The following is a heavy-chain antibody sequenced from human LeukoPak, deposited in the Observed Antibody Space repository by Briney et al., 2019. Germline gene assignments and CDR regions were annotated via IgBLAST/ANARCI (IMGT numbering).Heavy chain of an antibody. V-gene: IGHV3-30-3*01. CDR2: ISYDGSNK. Sequence: GGSLRLSCAASGFTFSSYAMHWVRQAPGKGLEWVAVISYDGSNKYYADSVKGRFTISRDNSKNTLYLQMNSLRAEDTAVYYCAKDFSLADWGQGTLVTVSS. CDR1: GFTFSSYA. CDR3: AKDFSLAD. D-gene: IGHD3-3*02. J-gene: IGHJ4*02.